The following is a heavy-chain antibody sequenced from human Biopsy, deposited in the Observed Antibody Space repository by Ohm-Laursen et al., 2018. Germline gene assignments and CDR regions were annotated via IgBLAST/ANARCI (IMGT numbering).Heavy chain of an antibody. D-gene: IGHD3-16*01. CDR1: GGSFSGYY. J-gene: IGHJ6*02. V-gene: IGHV4-34*01. Sequence: SETLSLTCAVHGGSFSGYYWTWIRQPPGKGLEWIGEINHRGSTNYNPSLKSRVTISVDTSKNQFSLKLRSVTAADTAVYYCARAVDYYDPYYYYGLDVWGQGTTVTVSS. CDR2: INHRGST. CDR3: ARAVDYYDPYYYYGLDV.